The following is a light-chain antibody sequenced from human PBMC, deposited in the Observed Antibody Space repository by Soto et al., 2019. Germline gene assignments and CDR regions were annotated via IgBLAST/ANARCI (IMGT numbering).Light chain of an antibody. CDR2: KST. Sequence: DIQMTQFPSTLSASVGDRVTITCRARHDISSFLAWYQQTPGKAPKLLIYKSTFLETGVPSTFSGNGSGTEFTLTISSLQPIDSATYYCQQYEAYPVTFGRGTKVEI. J-gene: IGKJ2*01. CDR3: QQYEAYPVT. CDR1: HDISSF. V-gene: IGKV1-5*03.